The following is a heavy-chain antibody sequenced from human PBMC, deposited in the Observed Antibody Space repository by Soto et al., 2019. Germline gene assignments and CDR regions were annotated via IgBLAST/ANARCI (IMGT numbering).Heavy chain of an antibody. Sequence: PSETLSLTCSVSGVSMSSSLWSWIRQPPGKGREVLGYNSGTTHYNPSLKSRVTISLDTSKNQFSLKLSSVTAADTAVYYCARHGPTYYDYIWGSYRPSYFDYWGQGTLVTVSS. J-gene: IGHJ4*02. V-gene: IGHV4-59*08. CDR1: GVSMSSSL. CDR3: ARHGPTYYDYIWGSYRPSYFDY. CDR2: NSGTT. D-gene: IGHD3-16*02.